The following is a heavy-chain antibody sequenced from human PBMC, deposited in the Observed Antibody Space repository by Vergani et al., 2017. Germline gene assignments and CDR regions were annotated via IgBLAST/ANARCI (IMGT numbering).Heavy chain of an antibody. D-gene: IGHD3-10*01. CDR3: GRVADFYGLGSRLLGL. Sequence: QVRLQESGPGLVKPSETLSLTCSVSGGSMSGYYWSWIRQPPGKELEWIGYMYHSGSTNYNPSLETRVTISGDTSKNQFSLKLNSVTAADTAMYYCGRVADFYGLGSRLLGLWGQGILVTVSS. V-gene: IGHV4-59*01. CDR1: GGSMSGYY. J-gene: IGHJ4*02. CDR2: MYHSGST.